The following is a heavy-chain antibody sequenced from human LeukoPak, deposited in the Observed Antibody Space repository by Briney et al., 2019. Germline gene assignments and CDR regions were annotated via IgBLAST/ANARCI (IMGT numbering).Heavy chain of an antibody. Sequence: GGSLRLSCAASGFTFSRYGMHWVRQAPGKGLEWVAVISYDGSNKYYADSVKGRFTISRDNSKNILYLQMSSLSVEDTAVYYCARDYYYYYYMDVWGKGTTVTISS. CDR3: ARDYYYYYYMDV. V-gene: IGHV3-30*03. CDR1: GFTFSRYG. J-gene: IGHJ6*03. CDR2: ISYDGSNK.